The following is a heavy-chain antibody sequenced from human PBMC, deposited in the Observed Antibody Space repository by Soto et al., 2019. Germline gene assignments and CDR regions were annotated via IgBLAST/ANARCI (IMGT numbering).Heavy chain of an antibody. V-gene: IGHV3-21*01. CDR3: ARDIDFRSGVVAATFRGGDYYGMDV. CDR1: GFTFSSYS. Sequence: PGGSLRLSCAASGFTFSSYSMNWVRQAPGKGLEWVSSISSSSSYIYYADSVKGRFTISRDNAKNSLYLQMDSLRAEDTAVYYCARDIDFRSGVVAATFRGGDYYGMDVWGQGTTVTVSS. J-gene: IGHJ6*02. D-gene: IGHD2-15*01. CDR2: ISSSSSYI.